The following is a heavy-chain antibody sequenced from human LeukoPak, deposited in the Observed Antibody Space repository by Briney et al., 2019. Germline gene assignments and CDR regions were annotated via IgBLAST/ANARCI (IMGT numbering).Heavy chain of an antibody. CDR2: VSRFGGTT. CDR1: GFTFSSYS. J-gene: IGHJ5*02. D-gene: IGHD6-13*01. Sequence: GGSLRLSCEASGFTFSSYSMSWVRQAPGKGLEWVSAVSRFGGTTYYADSAKGRFTISRDNSNNTVYLQMNSLRVEDTALYYCVKHVGSRWSNNRFDPWGQGTLVTVS. V-gene: IGHV3-23*01. CDR3: VKHVGSRWSNNRFDP.